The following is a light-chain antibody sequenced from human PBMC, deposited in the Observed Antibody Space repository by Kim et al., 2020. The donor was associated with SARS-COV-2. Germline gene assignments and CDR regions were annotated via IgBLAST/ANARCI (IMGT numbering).Light chain of an antibody. J-gene: IGKJ5*01. Sequence: AFVGDSVTITCRASQGISSALAWYQQKSGKAPKLLIYDASNLESGVPSRFSGSGSGTDFTLTISSVQPEDFATYYCQQFYSYPITFGQGTRLEIK. CDR3: QQFYSYPIT. V-gene: IGKV1-13*02. CDR2: DAS. CDR1: QGISSA.